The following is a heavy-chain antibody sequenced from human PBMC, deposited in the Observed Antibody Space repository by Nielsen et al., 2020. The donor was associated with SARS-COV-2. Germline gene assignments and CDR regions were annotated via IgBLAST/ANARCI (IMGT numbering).Heavy chain of an antibody. CDR2: IYSGGSST. V-gene: IGHV3-23*03. D-gene: IGHD6-13*01. J-gene: IGHJ6*02. CDR3: VKDLDSSSWYIDYYYYGMDV. Sequence: WIRQPPGKGLEWVSVIYSGGSSTYYADSVKGRFTISRDNSKNTLYLQMSSLRAEDTAVYYCVKDLDSSSWYIDYYYYGMDVWGQGTTVTVSS.